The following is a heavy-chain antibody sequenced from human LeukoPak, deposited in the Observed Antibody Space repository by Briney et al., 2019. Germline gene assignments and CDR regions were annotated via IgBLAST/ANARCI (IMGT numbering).Heavy chain of an antibody. CDR2: LSRGGGST. J-gene: IGHJ4*02. CDR1: GFPFNMFG. CDR3: AKEQRIRHCSEGVCMEGYYFDY. V-gene: IGHV3-23*01. Sequence: GGSLRLSCTGSGFPFNMFGIHWVRQAPGQGLDWVSGLSRGGGSTNYADSGKGRFTISRDYSKNMVFLQMNSLRPEDTAVYYCAKEQRIRHCSEGVCMEGYYFDYWGQGSLVTVSS. D-gene: IGHD2-8*01.